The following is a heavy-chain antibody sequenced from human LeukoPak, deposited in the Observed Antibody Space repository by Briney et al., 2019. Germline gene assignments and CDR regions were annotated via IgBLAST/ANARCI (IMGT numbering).Heavy chain of an antibody. CDR3: AKDSESGYCTNGVCYSVDY. CDR2: IRYDGSNK. V-gene: IGHV3-30*02. D-gene: IGHD2-8*01. Sequence: GGSLRLSCAASGFTFSSYGMHWVRQAPGKGLEWVAFIRYDGSNKYYADSVKGRFTISRDNSKNTLYLQMNSLRAEDTAVYYCAKDSESGYCTNGVCYSVDYWGQGTLVTVSS. CDR1: GFTFSSYG. J-gene: IGHJ4*02.